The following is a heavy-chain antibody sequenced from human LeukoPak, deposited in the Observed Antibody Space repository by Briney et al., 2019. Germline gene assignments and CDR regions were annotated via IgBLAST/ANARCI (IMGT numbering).Heavy chain of an antibody. V-gene: IGHV3-7*01. CDR3: ARQYYMDA. Sequence: GGSLRLSCAASGFTFSSYWMSWVRQAPGKGLEWVANIKHDGSEKYYVDSVKGRFTISRDNAKNSLHLQMNSLRAEDTVVYYCARQYYMDAWGKGNTVTVFS. J-gene: IGHJ6*03. CDR2: IKHDGSEK. CDR1: GFTFSSYW.